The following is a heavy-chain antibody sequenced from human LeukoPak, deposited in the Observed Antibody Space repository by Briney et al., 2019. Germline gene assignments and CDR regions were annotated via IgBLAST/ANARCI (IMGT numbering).Heavy chain of an antibody. Sequence: GGSLRLSCAASGFTLSSYAMNWVRQAPGKGLEWVADISYDGSDKYYEDSVKGRFTISRDNSKNTLSLQMNGLRPEDTAVYYCARGGGLYCRSTSCYADFDYWGQGTLVTVSS. D-gene: IGHD2-2*01. CDR3: ARGGGLYCRSTSCYADFDY. J-gene: IGHJ4*02. V-gene: IGHV3-30-3*01. CDR1: GFTLSSYA. CDR2: ISYDGSDK.